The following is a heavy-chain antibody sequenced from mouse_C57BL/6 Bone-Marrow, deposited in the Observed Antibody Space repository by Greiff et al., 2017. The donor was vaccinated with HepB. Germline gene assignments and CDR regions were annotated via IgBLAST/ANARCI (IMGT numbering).Heavy chain of an antibody. CDR1: GYTFTSYG. D-gene: IGHD2-12*01. Sequence: QVQLQQSGAELARPGASVKLSCKASGYTFTSYGISWVKQRTGQGLEWIGEIYPRSGNTYYNEKFKGKATLTADKSSSTACMELRSLTSEDSAVYFCARAYYKGYFDYWGQGTTLTVSS. CDR3: ARAYYKGYFDY. V-gene: IGHV1-81*01. J-gene: IGHJ2*01. CDR2: IYPRSGNT.